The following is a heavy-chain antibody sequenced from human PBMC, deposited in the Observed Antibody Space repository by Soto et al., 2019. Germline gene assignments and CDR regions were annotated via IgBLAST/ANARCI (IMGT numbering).Heavy chain of an antibody. Sequence: ASVKVSCKASGFTFTSSAVQWVRQARGQRLEWIGWIVVGSGNTNYAQKFQERVTITRDMSTSTAYMELSSLRSEDTAVYYCAAGGITMIVVYDAFDIWGQGTMVTVSS. V-gene: IGHV1-58*01. D-gene: IGHD3-22*01. CDR3: AAGGITMIVVYDAFDI. CDR1: GFTFTSSA. CDR2: IVVGSGNT. J-gene: IGHJ3*02.